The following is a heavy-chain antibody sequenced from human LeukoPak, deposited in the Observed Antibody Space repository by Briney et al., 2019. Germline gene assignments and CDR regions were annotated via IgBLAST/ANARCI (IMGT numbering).Heavy chain of an antibody. CDR2: ISSSGSTI. CDR3: ARPYSSGWYEFDY. J-gene: IGHJ4*02. CDR1: GFTFSSYG. D-gene: IGHD6-19*01. V-gene: IGHV3-48*03. Sequence: GGSLRLSCAASGFTFSSYGMNWVRQAPGKGLEWVSYISSSGSTIYYADSVKGRFTISRDNAKNSLYLQMNSLRSEDTAVYYCARPYSSGWYEFDYWGQGTLVTVSS.